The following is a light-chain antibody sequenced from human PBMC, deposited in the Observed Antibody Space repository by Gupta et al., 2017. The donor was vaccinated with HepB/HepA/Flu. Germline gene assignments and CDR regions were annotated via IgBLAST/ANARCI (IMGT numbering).Light chain of an antibody. J-gene: IGKJ2*04. Sequence: VLSPPTGTLPLSPGEGATFSCRASQCVSSGNLAWYQQKPGPAPRRVIYGASSRAGGTPDSFSGSGSGTDFTLTISRLEREDFGVYYCQQYGASPPGSFGQGTRLDI. V-gene: IGKV3-20*01. CDR3: QQYGASPPGS. CDR2: GAS. CDR1: QCVSSGN.